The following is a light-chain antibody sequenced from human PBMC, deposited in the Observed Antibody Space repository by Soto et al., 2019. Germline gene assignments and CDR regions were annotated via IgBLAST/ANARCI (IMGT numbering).Light chain of an antibody. CDR3: QQRSNWPPEIT. J-gene: IGKJ5*01. Sequence: EIVLTQSPATLSFSPGERAALSCRAIQSVSNYLAWYQQKSGQAPRLLIYDASNRATGIPARFSGSGSGTDFTLTISSLEPEDFAVYYCQQRSNWPPEITFGQGTRLEIK. CDR2: DAS. CDR1: QSVSNY. V-gene: IGKV3-11*01.